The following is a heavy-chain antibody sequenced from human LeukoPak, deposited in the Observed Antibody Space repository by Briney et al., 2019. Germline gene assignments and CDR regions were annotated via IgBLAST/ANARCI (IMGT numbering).Heavy chain of an antibody. CDR3: AKDHSRGYYSLYWYFEL. Sequence: GRSLRLSCAASGFTFDDYAMHWVRQAPGKGLEWVSGISWNSGSIGYADSVKGRFTISRDNAKNSLYLQMNSLRAEDTALYYCAKDHSRGYYSLYWYFELWGRGTLVTVSS. CDR2: ISWNSGSI. V-gene: IGHV3-9*01. CDR1: GFTFDDYA. J-gene: IGHJ2*01. D-gene: IGHD3-22*01.